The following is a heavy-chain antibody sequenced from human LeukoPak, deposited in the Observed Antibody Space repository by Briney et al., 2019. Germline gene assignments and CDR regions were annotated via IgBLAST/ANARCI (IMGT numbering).Heavy chain of an antibody. J-gene: IGHJ4*02. D-gene: IGHD5-24*01. V-gene: IGHV1-2*04. Sequence: SVKVSCKASGYTFTGYYMHWVRQAPGQGLEWMGWINPNSGGTNYAQKFQGWVTMTRDTSISTAYMELSRLRSDDTAVYYCARAGTVEMTPLDYWGQGTLVTVSS. CDR3: ARAGTVEMTPLDY. CDR1: GYTFTGYY. CDR2: INPNSGGT.